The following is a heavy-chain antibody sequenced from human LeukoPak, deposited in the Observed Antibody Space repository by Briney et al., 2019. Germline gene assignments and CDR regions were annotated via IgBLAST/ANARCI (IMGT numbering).Heavy chain of an antibody. J-gene: IGHJ6*02. CDR3: ARLLWWSPHYDMDV. V-gene: IGHV4-34*01. CDR2: INHSGST. D-gene: IGHD2-21*01. CDR1: GGSFSGYY. Sequence: PSETLSLTCAVYGGSFSGYYWSWIRQPPGKGLEWIGEINHSGSTNYNPSLKSRVTISVDTSKNQFSLKLSSVTAADTAVYYCARLLWWSPHYDMDVWGQGTTVTVSS.